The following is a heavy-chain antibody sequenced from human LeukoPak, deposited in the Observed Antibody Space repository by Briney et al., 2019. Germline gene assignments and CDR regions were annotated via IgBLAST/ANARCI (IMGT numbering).Heavy chain of an antibody. J-gene: IGHJ4*02. CDR1: GGSISSHY. Sequence: KTSETLSLTCTVSGGSISSHYWSWIRQPPGKGLEWIGYIYYSGSTNYNPSLKSRVTISVDTSKNQLSLKLSSVTAADTAVYYCARFVGSRAQDFGYWGQGTLVTVSS. CDR3: ARFVGSRAQDFGY. CDR2: IYYSGST. D-gene: IGHD2-2*01. V-gene: IGHV4-59*11.